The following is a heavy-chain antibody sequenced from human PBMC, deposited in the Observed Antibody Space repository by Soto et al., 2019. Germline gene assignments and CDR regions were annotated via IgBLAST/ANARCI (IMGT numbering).Heavy chain of an antibody. D-gene: IGHD7-27*01. J-gene: IGHJ4*02. Sequence: PSETLSLTCIVSGFSISSYYWSWIRQPPGKGLEWIGYIYNSGNTNYNPSLKSRVSMSVDTSKNQFSLKVSPVTAADTAVYYCARGRGDYYFDYWGQGTLVTVSS. CDR2: IYNSGNT. CDR3: ARGRGDYYFDY. CDR1: GFSISSYY. V-gene: IGHV4-59*01.